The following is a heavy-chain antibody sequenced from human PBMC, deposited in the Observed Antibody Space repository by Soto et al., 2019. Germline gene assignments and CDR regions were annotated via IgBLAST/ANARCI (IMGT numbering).Heavy chain of an antibody. V-gene: IGHV3-23*01. CDR2: ISGPGDKT. CDR3: AGAKTYYGSKGWFDP. J-gene: IGHJ5*02. D-gene: IGHD3-22*01. CDR1: GFPLGTHD. Sequence: GRSLRLSCSASGFPLGTHDMGWVRQAPGTGLEWVSSISGPGDKTYDSNAVTGRFTISRDNSKNTLHLQMESLRAEDTAIYYCAGAKTYYGSKGWFDPWGQGMLVTVSS.